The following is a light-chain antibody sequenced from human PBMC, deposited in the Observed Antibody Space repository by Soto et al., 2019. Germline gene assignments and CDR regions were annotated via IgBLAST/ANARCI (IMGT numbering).Light chain of an antibody. CDR3: QQYNNWPPQIT. Sequence: EIVMTQSPATLSVSPGERATLSCRASQSVSSNLAWYQQKPGQAPRLLMYGASTRATGIPARFSGSGSGTEFTINISSLQSEDFAFYHCQQYNNWPPQITFGQGTRLEIK. CDR1: QSVSSN. V-gene: IGKV3-15*01. CDR2: GAS. J-gene: IGKJ5*01.